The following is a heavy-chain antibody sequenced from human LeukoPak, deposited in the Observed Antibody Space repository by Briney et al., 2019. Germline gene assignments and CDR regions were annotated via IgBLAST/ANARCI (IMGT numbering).Heavy chain of an antibody. CDR2: IYYSGNT. J-gene: IGHJ4*02. CDR1: GYSISSGYY. D-gene: IGHD3-22*01. V-gene: IGHV4-38-2*02. CDR3: ARDTYYYDSSGYWADY. Sequence: SETLSLTCTVSGYSISSGYYWGWIRQPPGKGLEWIGNIYYSGNTYYNPSLKSRVTMSVDTSKNQFSLKLSSVTAADTAVYYCARDTYYYDSSGYWADYWGQGTLVTVSS.